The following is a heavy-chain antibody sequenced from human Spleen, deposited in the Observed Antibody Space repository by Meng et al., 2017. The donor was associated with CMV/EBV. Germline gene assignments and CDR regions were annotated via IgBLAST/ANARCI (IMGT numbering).Heavy chain of an antibody. CDR3: ARDGPGVASAGVFDY. CDR1: GFTFDDYA. V-gene: IGHV3-9*01. D-gene: IGHD6-13*01. Sequence: LSLTCAASGFTFDDYAMHWVRQAPGKGLEWVSGISWNSGSIGYADSVKGRFTISRDSAQNSLYLQMNSLRVEDTAVYYCARDGPGVASAGVFDYWGQGTLVTVSS. J-gene: IGHJ4*02. CDR2: ISWNSGSI.